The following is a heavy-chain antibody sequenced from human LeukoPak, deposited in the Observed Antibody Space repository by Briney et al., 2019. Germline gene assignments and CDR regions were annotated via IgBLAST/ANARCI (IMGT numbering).Heavy chain of an antibody. J-gene: IGHJ4*02. Sequence: GGSLRLSCAASGFTFSSYAMSWVRQAPGKGLEWVSAISGSGGSTYYADSVKGRFTISRDNSKNTLYLQMNSLRAEDTAVYYCAPHPYYDSSGYGPLDYWGQGTLVTVSS. D-gene: IGHD3-22*01. CDR3: APHPYYDSSGYGPLDY. V-gene: IGHV3-23*01. CDR1: GFTFSSYA. CDR2: ISGSGGST.